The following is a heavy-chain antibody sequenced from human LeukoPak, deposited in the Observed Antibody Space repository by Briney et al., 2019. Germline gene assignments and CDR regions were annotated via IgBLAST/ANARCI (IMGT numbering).Heavy chain of an antibody. CDR3: ARVPGRGKKYYDILTGYSYFDY. V-gene: IGHV3-23*01. CDR1: GFTFSSYA. CDR2: ISGRGGST. D-gene: IGHD3-9*01. J-gene: IGHJ4*02. Sequence: PGGSLRLSCAASGFTFSSYAMSWVRQAPGKGLEWVSAISGRGGSTYYADSVKGRFTISRDNSKNTLYLQMNSLRAEDTAVYYCARVPGRGKKYYDILTGYSYFDYWGQGTLVTVSS.